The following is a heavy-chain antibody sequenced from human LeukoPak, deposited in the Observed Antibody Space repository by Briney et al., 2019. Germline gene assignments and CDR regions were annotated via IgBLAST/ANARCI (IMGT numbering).Heavy chain of an antibody. CDR3: ARASRDGYNSVARYVY. Sequence: GASVTVSCKASGYTFTSYDINWVRQATGQGLEWMGWMNPNSGNTGYAQKFQGRVTMTRNTSINTAYMELSSLRSEDTAVYYCARASRDGYNSVARYVYWGQGTLVTVSS. CDR1: GYTFTSYD. CDR2: MNPNSGNT. J-gene: IGHJ4*02. D-gene: IGHD5-24*01. V-gene: IGHV1-8*01.